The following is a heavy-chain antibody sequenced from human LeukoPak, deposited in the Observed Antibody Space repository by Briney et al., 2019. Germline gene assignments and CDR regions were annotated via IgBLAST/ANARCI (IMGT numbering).Heavy chain of an antibody. CDR1: GYTFTSYG. D-gene: IGHD1-26*01. CDR2: IIPIFGTA. Sequence: SVKVSCKASGYTFTSYGISWVRQAPGQGLEWMGGIIPIFGTANYAQKFQGRVTITADESTSTAYMELSSLRSEDTAVYYCARDGGSYYDYWGQRTLVTVSS. CDR3: ARDGGSYYDY. V-gene: IGHV1-69*13. J-gene: IGHJ4*02.